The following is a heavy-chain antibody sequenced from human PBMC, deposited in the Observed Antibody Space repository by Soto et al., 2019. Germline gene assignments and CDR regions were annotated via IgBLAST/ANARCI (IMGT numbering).Heavy chain of an antibody. CDR2: TSIYNGNT. D-gene: IGHD4-17*01. Sequence: GASMKVSCQDSGYTFYSYDITWVRPAPGQGLEWMGTTSIYNGNTNFAQNLQGRVTMTIDKSTATAYMELNSLTSDDTAVYYCARARATVTTERALGYWGQGTLVTVSS. J-gene: IGHJ4*02. V-gene: IGHV1-18*01. CDR1: GYTFYSYD. CDR3: ARARATVTTERALGY.